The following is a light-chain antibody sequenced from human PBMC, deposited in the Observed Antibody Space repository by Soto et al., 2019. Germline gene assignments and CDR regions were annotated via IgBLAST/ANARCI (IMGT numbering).Light chain of an antibody. Sequence: SSELTQPPSVSVSPGQTARITCSGDELPRKYAFWYQKKSGQAPVLVIYDDNKRPSEIPDRFSGSSSGTMATLTINGAQVDDEADYFCYSPDRSGNQRVFGVGTKLTVL. CDR2: DDN. CDR1: ELPRKY. CDR3: YSPDRSGNQRV. J-gene: IGLJ3*02. V-gene: IGLV3-10*01.